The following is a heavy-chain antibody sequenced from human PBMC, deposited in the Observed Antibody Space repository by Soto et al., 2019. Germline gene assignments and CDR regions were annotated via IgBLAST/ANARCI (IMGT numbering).Heavy chain of an antibody. D-gene: IGHD2-15*01. CDR3: AREYCSGGSCYEVDYYYYMDV. J-gene: IGHJ6*03. CDR2: IYYSGST. CDR1: GGSISSGGYY. Sequence: QVQLQESGPGLVKPSQTLSLTCTVSGGSISSGGYYWSWIRQHPGKGLEWIGYIYYSGSTYYNPSLKSRVTISVDTSKNQFSLKLSSVTAADTVVYYCAREYCSGGSCYEVDYYYYMDVWGKGTTVTVSS. V-gene: IGHV4-31*03.